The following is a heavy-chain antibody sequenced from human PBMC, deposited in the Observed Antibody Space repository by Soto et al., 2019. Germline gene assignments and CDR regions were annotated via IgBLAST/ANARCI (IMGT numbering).Heavy chain of an antibody. J-gene: IGHJ6*02. Sequence: GGSLRLSCAAAGFTFSDHYMSWIRQAPGKGLEWVSYITPTNTDTDYADSVKGRFTISRDNARNSLYLQMNSLRAEDTAVYYCTRGHHSMDVWGQGTAVTVSS. CDR2: ITPTNTDT. V-gene: IGHV3-11*06. CDR3: TRGHHSMDV. CDR1: GFTFSDHY.